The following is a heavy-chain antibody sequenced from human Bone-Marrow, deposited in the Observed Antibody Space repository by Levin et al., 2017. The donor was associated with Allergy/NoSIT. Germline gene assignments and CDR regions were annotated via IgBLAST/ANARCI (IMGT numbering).Heavy chain of an antibody. Sequence: RSGGSLRLSCAASGFTFSSYWMSWVRQAPGKGLEWVANIKQDGSEKYYVDSVKGRFTISRDNAKNSLYLQMNSLRAEDTAVYYCARVFDSRGVIYYYYYYGMDGWGQGTTVTVSS. J-gene: IGHJ6*02. V-gene: IGHV3-7*01. CDR3: ARVFDSRGVIYYYYYYGMDG. CDR2: IKQDGSEK. D-gene: IGHD3-10*01. CDR1: GFTFSSYW.